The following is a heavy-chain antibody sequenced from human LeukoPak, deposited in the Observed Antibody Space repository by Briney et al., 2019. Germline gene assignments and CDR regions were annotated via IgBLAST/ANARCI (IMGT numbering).Heavy chain of an antibody. D-gene: IGHD6-13*01. CDR1: GFPFVSYP. CDR2: ISYDGNNK. Sequence: PGGSLRLSCAASGFPFVSYPMHWVRQTPGKGLEWVASISYDGNNKHYADSVNGRFTISRDNSKNTLLLQMNSLRPDDTAIYYCARDGLRYSSTWQYFHSWGQGTLVTVSS. CDR3: ARDGLRYSSTWQYFHS. V-gene: IGHV3-30*04. J-gene: IGHJ4*02.